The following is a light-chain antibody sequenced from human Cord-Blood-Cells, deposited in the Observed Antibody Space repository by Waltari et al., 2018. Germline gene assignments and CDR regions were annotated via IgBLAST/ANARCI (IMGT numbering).Light chain of an antibody. Sequence: DFVMTQSPLSLPVTLRQPASISSMSIQSLAHSDGNTYLNWFQQRPGQAPRRLIHKVSNREAGVPDRFSGSGSGTDFTLKISRVEAEDVGVYYCMQGTRWPFTCGPGTKVDIK. J-gene: IGKJ3*01. V-gene: IGKV2-30*02. CDR3: MQGTRWPFT. CDR1: QSLAHSDGNTY. CDR2: KVS.